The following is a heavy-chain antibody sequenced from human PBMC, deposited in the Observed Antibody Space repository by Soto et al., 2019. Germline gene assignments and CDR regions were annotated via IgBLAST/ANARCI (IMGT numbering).Heavy chain of an antibody. V-gene: IGHV3-53*01. CDR3: VRPIPSGQTHSRDV. Sequence: QAGGSLRLSCVASGLPVAGSYMAWVRQAPGKGLEWASVIYNDGTTYYSQSVEGRFTISRDTSKNTLYLQMDRLRDADTAVYYCVRPIPSGQTHSRDVWGQGTTVTVSS. CDR2: IYNDGTT. D-gene: IGHD2-21*01. CDR1: GLPVAGSY. J-gene: IGHJ6*02.